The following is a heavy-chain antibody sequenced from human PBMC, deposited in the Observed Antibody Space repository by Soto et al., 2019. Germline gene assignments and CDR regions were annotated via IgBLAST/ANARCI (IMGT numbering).Heavy chain of an antibody. V-gene: IGHV3-48*01. CDR1: GFTFNSYS. Sequence: GGSLRLSCAASGFTFNSYSMNWVRQAPGKGLEWVSYSSTYSSPIFYADSVKGRFTVSRDSATNSLYLQMNSLRAEDTAMYYCARARYGDYVSDYWGQGTPVTVSS. CDR2: SSTYSSPI. D-gene: IGHD4-17*01. J-gene: IGHJ4*02. CDR3: ARARYGDYVSDY.